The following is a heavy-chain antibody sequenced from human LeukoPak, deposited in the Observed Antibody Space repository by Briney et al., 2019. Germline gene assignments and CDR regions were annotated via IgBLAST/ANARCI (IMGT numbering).Heavy chain of an antibody. CDR1: GFTFSSYE. J-gene: IGHJ4*02. CDR3: ARERGYGSGTFDY. D-gene: IGHD3-10*01. CDR2: ISSSGSTI. Sequence: GGSLRLSCAASGFTFSSYEMNWVRQAPGKGLEWVSYISSSGSTIYYADSVKGRFAISRDNAKNSLYLQMNSLRAEDTAVYYCARERGYGSGTFDYWGQGIQVT. V-gene: IGHV3-48*03.